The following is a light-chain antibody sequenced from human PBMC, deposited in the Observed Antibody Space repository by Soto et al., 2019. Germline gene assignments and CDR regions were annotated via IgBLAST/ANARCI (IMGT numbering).Light chain of an antibody. CDR1: QSLLHSNGYNY. CDR3: MQALQTPT. Sequence: DIVMTQSPLSLSVTPGEPASISCRSSQSLLHSNGYNYLDWYLQKPGQSPQVLIYVGSNRASGVGDRGSGGGSGTDFTLKISRVEAEDVGVYYCMQALQTPTFGQGTKVEIK. V-gene: IGKV2-28*01. J-gene: IGKJ1*01. CDR2: VGS.